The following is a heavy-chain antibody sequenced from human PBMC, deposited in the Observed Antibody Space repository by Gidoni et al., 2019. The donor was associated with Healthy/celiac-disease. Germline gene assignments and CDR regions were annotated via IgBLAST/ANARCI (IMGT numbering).Heavy chain of an antibody. D-gene: IGHD3-10*01. CDR2: INHSGST. CDR1: GGSFSGYY. V-gene: IGHV4-34*01. CDR3: ARGYYGSGSYWSYNWFDP. Sequence: QVQLQQWGAGLLKPSETLSLTCAVYGGSFSGYYWSWIRQPPGKGLEWIGEINHSGSTNYHPSLKSRVTISVDTSKNQFSLKLSSVTAADTAVYYCARGYYGSGSYWSYNWFDPWGQGTLVTVSS. J-gene: IGHJ5*02.